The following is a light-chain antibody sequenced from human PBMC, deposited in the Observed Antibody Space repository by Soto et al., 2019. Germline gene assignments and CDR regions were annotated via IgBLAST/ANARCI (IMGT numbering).Light chain of an antibody. CDR2: WAS. CDR3: QQYYSTPLT. CDR1: QSVLHSSNNKNY. V-gene: IGKV4-1*01. J-gene: IGKJ4*01. Sequence: DIVMTQSPDSLAVSLGERATINCKSSQSVLHSSNNKNYLAWYQQKPGKPPKLLFNWASTRESGVPDRFSGSGSGTDFTLTIGSLQAEDVAVYYCQQYYSTPLTFGGGTKVEIK.